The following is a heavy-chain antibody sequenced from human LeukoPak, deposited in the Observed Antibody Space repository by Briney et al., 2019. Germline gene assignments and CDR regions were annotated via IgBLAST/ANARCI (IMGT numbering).Heavy chain of an antibody. CDR2: IRSKAYGGTT. Sequence: GGSLRLSCAVSEFTVSNNYMSWVRQAPGKGPEWVGFIRSKAYGGTTEYAASVKGRFTISRDDSKSIAYLQMNSLKTEDTAVYYCTRSLTTGLREGYYFDYWGQGTLVTVSS. CDR1: EFTVSNNY. V-gene: IGHV3-49*04. J-gene: IGHJ4*02. CDR3: TRSLTTGLREGYYFDY. D-gene: IGHD4-17*01.